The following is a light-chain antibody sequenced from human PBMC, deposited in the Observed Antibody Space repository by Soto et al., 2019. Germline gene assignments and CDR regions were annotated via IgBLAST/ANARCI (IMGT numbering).Light chain of an antibody. J-gene: IGKJ4*01. CDR3: QQLNSYPLT. CDR1: QSISRW. CDR2: DAS. V-gene: IGKV1-5*01. Sequence: DIQMTQSPSTLSASVGDRVTITCRASQSISRWLAWHQQKPGKAPRLLIYDASNLQRGVPSRFSGSGSGTEFTLTITSLQPEDFATYYCQQLNSYPLTFGGGTKVDIK.